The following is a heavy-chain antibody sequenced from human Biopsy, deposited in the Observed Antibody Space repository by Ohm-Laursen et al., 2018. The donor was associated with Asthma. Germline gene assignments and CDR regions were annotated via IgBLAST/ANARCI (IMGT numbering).Heavy chain of an antibody. D-gene: IGHD3-10*01. CDR3: ARVSITPGAFDI. CDR1: GDIFSSFP. Sequence: GASVKVSCKTSGDIFSSFPFSWVRQAPGQGLEWMGIINPSGGSTSYAQKFQGRVTMTRDTSTSTVYMELSSLRSEDTAVYYCARVSITPGAFDIWGQGTMVTVSS. CDR2: INPSGGST. V-gene: IGHV1-46*01. J-gene: IGHJ3*02.